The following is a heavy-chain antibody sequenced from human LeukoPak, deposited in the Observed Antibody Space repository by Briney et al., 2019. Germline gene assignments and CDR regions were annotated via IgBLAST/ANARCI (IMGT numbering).Heavy chain of an antibody. D-gene: IGHD2-8*01. CDR2: IYSDGRT. J-gene: IGHJ3*02. CDR3: ARARVGCTNYAFDI. CDR1: GFPVSSNY. Sequence: PGGSLRLSCAASGFPVSSNYITWVRQAAGKGLEWVSVIYSDGRTYYADSVKGRSTISRDSSKNTAHLQMNSLRAEDTAVYYCARARVGCTNYAFDIWGQGTMVTVSS. V-gene: IGHV3-53*01.